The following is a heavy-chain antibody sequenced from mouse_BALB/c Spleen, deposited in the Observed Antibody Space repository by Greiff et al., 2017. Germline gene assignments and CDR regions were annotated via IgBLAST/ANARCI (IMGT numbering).Heavy chain of an antibody. Sequence: EVQRVESGGGLVQPGGSLRLSCATSGFTFTDYYMSWVRQPPGKALEWLGFIRNKANGYTTEYSASVKGRFTISRDNSQSILYLQMNTLRAEDSATYYCARERERGYDGFAYWGQGTLVTVSA. D-gene: IGHD2-2*01. CDR3: ARERERGYDGFAY. CDR2: IRNKANGYTT. J-gene: IGHJ3*01. CDR1: GFTFTDYY. V-gene: IGHV7-3*02.